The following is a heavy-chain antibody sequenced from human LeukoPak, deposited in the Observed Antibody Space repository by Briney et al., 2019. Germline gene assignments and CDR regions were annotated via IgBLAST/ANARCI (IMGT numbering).Heavy chain of an antibody. CDR1: GFTFSSYA. CDR3: ASYPGIASHFDY. D-gene: IGHD6-13*01. J-gene: IGHJ4*02. Sequence: GGSLRLSCAASGFTFSSYAMHWVRQAPGKGLEWVAVISYDGSNKYYADSVKGRITISRDDSKNTLYLQMNSLRAEDTAVYYCASYPGIASHFDYWGQGTLVTVSS. CDR2: ISYDGSNK. V-gene: IGHV3-30-3*01.